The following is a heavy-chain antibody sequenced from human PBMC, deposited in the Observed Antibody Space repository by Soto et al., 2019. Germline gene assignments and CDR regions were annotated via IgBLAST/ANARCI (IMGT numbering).Heavy chain of an antibody. CDR1: GFTFSNAW. D-gene: IGHD2-15*01. Sequence: EVQLVESGGRLVKPGGSLRVSCAASGFTFSNAWMSWVRQAPGKGLEWVGRIKSKTDGGTTDYAALVKGRFTISRDDSKNMLYLQMNSLKTEDTAVYYCITDGPWVLLFDYWGQGTLVTVSS. V-gene: IGHV3-15*01. CDR2: IKSKTDGGTT. J-gene: IGHJ4*02. CDR3: ITDGPWVLLFDY.